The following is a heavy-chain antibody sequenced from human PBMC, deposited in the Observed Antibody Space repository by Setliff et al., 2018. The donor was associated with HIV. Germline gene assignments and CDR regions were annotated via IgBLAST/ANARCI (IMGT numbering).Heavy chain of an antibody. CDR2: INHTGKT. Sequence: PSETLSLTCAVYGGSFSGDHWNWIRQFPGKGLEWIGEINHTGKTQYNPSLKTRSTISEETSKNQSSLKLKSVTAAEPAIYFCARGKGGLVGPAEFDYWGPGTLVTVSS. CDR3: ARGKGGLVGPAEFDY. V-gene: IGHV4-34*01. CDR1: GGSFSGDH. J-gene: IGHJ4*02. D-gene: IGHD1-26*01.